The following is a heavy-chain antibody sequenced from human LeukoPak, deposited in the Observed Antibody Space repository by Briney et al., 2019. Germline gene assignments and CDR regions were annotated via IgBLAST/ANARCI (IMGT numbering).Heavy chain of an antibody. D-gene: IGHD3-10*01. CDR2: ISSSGSTI. J-gene: IGHJ6*02. Sequence: GGSLRLSCAASGFTFSSYEMNWVRQAPGKGLEWVSYISSSGSTIYYADSVKGRFTISRDNAKNSLYLQMNSLRAEDTAVYYCARDDYYGSGSYYNLIYYYYYGMDVWGQGTTVTVSS. CDR1: GFTFSSYE. CDR3: ARDDYYGSGSYYNLIYYYYYGMDV. V-gene: IGHV3-48*03.